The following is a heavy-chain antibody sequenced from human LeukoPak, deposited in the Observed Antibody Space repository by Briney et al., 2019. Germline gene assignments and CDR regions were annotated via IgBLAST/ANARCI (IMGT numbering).Heavy chain of an antibody. V-gene: IGHV4-39*07. CDR2: IYYSGST. CDR1: GGSISSSSYY. CDR3: ARVSGYYDSSGYSYDY. Sequence: SETLSLTCTVSGGSISSSSYYWGWIRQPPGKGLEWIGSIYYSGSTYYNPSLKSRVTISVDTSKNQFSLKLSSVTAADTAVYYCARVSGYYDSSGYSYDYWGQGTLVTVSS. J-gene: IGHJ4*02. D-gene: IGHD3-22*01.